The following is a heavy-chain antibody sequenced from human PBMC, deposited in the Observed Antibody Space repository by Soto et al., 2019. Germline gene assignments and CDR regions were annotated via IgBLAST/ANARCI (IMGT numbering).Heavy chain of an antibody. V-gene: IGHV1-18*01. CDR3: AGVVYYYGSGSGNWFDP. CDR1: GYTFTSYG. D-gene: IGHD3-10*01. Sequence: QVQLVQSGAEVKKPGASVKVSCKASGYTFTSYGISWVRQAPGQGLEWMGWISAYNGNTNYAQKLQGRVTMTTDTSTSTAYIGLRSLRSDDTAVYYCAGVVYYYGSGSGNWFDPWGQGTLVTVSS. CDR2: ISAYNGNT. J-gene: IGHJ5*02.